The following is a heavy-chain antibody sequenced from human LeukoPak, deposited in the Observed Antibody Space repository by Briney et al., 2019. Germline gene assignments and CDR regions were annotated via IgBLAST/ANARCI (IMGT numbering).Heavy chain of an antibody. CDR2: INSDSIWI. J-gene: IGHJ4*02. Sequence: TGGSLRLSCAASGFSFSTYSMNWVRQAPGKGLEWVSSINSDSIWIYYADSVKGRFTISRDNSKNTLYLQMNSLRTEDTAVYYCAKGNSGSPDYWGQGTLVTVSS. V-gene: IGHV3-21*01. D-gene: IGHD1-26*01. CDR1: GFSFSTYS. CDR3: AKGNSGSPDY.